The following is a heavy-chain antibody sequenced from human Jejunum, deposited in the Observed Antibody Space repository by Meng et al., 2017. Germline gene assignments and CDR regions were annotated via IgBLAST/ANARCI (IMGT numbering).Heavy chain of an antibody. Sequence: GSLRLSCTFSGVSVSSGHYYWSWIRQPPGKGLEWIGCTYYSDSRSTTYSPSLKSRVTISLDMSENQVSLRLSSVTAADTALYYCARNEYNYGFDALNTWGQGIMVTVSS. D-gene: IGHD5-24*01. V-gene: IGHV4-61*01. CDR2: TYYSDSRST. J-gene: IGHJ3*02. CDR3: ARNEYNYGFDALNT. CDR1: GVSVSSGHYY.